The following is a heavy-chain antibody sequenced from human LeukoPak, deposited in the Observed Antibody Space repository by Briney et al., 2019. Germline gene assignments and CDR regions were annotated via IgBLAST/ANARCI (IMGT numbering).Heavy chain of an antibody. CDR1: GGSISSYY. CDR3: ARENAALTGGMDV. CDR2: IYHSGST. V-gene: IGHV4-59*12. J-gene: IGHJ6*02. D-gene: IGHD1-14*01. Sequence: SETLSLTCTVSGGSISSYYWSWIRQPPGKGLEWIGEIYHSGSTNYNPSLKSRVTISVDKSKNQFSLKLSSVTAADTAVHYCARENAALTGGMDVWGQGTTVTVSS.